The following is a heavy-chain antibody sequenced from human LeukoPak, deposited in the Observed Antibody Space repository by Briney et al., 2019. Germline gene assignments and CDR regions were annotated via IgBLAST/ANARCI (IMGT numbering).Heavy chain of an antibody. Sequence: SQTLSLTCTVSGVSISSGGYYWSWIRQPPGKGLEWIGYISHSGTTYYNPSLRSRVTISVDTSKNQFSLKLSSVTAADTAVYYCARRWGGIAVAGTSRPGDAFDIRGQGTMVTVSS. CDR2: ISHSGTT. D-gene: IGHD6-19*01. J-gene: IGHJ3*02. V-gene: IGHV4-30-2*03. CDR3: ARRWGGIAVAGTSRPGDAFDI. CDR1: GVSISSGGYY.